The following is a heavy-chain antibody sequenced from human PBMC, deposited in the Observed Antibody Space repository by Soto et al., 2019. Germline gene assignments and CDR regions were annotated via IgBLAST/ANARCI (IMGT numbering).Heavy chain of an antibody. J-gene: IGHJ4*02. Sequence: GGSLRLSCAASGFTLTSYTIQWVRQAPGKGLEWVAVISNDGSHKYYADSVKGRFTISRDTFKNTVYLEMNSLRPEDTAMYYGARWEQHLFDSWGQATLVTVSS. D-gene: IGHD1-26*01. CDR1: GFTLTSYT. CDR3: ARWEQHLFDS. CDR2: ISNDGSHK. V-gene: IGHV3-30-3*01.